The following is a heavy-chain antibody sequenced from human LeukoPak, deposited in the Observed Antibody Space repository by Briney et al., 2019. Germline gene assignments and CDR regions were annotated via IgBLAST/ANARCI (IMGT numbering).Heavy chain of an antibody. CDR2: IYCSGST. Sequence: NSSETLSLTCTVSGGSISSYYWSWIRQPPGKGLEWIGYIYCSGSTNYNPSLKTRVTISIDTSKNQFSLKLSSVTAADTAVYYCARVDSSSWYHFDYWGQGTLVTVSS. D-gene: IGHD6-13*01. CDR3: ARVDSSSWYHFDY. V-gene: IGHV4-59*01. CDR1: GGSISSYY. J-gene: IGHJ4*02.